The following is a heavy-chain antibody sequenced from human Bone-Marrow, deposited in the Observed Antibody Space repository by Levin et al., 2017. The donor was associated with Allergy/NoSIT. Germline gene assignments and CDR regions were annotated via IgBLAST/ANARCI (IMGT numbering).Heavy chain of an antibody. CDR2: IIPFFNIP. CDR3: TRGVKSIDY. V-gene: IGHV1-69*02. J-gene: IGHJ4*02. Sequence: SVKVSCKASGGTFSSDNFSWVRQAPGQGLEWLGRIIPFFNIPNYAQKFQDRITISADKSTNTAYMDLRSLTTEDTAVYYCTRGVKSIDYWGQGTLVTVSS. CDR1: GGTFSSDN.